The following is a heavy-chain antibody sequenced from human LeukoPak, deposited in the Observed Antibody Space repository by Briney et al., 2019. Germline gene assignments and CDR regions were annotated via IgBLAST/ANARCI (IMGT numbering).Heavy chain of an antibody. V-gene: IGHV3-23*01. J-gene: IGHJ4*02. CDR1: GFTFSSYA. Sequence: GGSLRLSCAASGFTFSSYAMSWVRQAPGKGLQWVSAISGSGGTTYYADSAKGRVTISRDNSKNTLYLQMNSLRPEDTAVYYCAKMSAPWGPPNYWGQGTLVTVSS. CDR2: ISGSGGTT. CDR3: AKMSAPWGPPNY. D-gene: IGHD3-16*01.